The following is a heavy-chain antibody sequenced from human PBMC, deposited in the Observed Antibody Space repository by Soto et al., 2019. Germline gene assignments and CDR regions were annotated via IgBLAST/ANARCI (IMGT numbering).Heavy chain of an antibody. D-gene: IGHD6-13*01. CDR3: ARDIGSAAVGGYYYGMDV. V-gene: IGHV3-9*01. CDR2: ISWSSAVI. CDR1: GFTFDDYA. J-gene: IGHJ6*02. Sequence: EVQLVESGGGLVQPGRSLRLSCAASGFTFDDYAMHWVRQAPGKGLERVSSISWSSAVIGYADSVKGRFTISRDNAKNSLYLQMNSLRAADTALYFCARDIGSAAVGGYYYGMDVWGQGTTVTVS.